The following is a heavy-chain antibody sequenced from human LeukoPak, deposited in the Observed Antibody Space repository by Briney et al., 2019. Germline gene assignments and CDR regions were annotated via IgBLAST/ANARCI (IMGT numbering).Heavy chain of an antibody. CDR3: ARQAAYQQPFDH. CDR2: INPGDSDT. CDR1: GYSFTNYW. D-gene: IGHD2-2*01. V-gene: IGHV5-51*01. J-gene: IGHJ4*02. Sequence: GESLKISCKGSGYSFTNYWIGWVRPVPGKGLEWMGIINPGDSDTRYSPSFQGQVTFSADKSITTAYLQWNSLKASDTATYYCARQAAYQQPFDHWGQGTLVTVSS.